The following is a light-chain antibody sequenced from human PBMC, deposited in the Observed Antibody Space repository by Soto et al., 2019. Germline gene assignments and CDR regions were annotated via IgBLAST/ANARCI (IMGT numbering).Light chain of an antibody. CDR3: QQCNDYSAWT. V-gene: IGKV1-5*01. J-gene: IGKJ1*01. CDR1: QTISSW. Sequence: DIQMTQSPSTLSGSVGDRVTITCRASQTISSWLAWYQQKPGKAPKRLLYATSSLQSGVPSRFSGSGSGTEFTLTISSLRPDDFATYYCQQCNDYSAWTFGQGTKVDIK. CDR2: ATS.